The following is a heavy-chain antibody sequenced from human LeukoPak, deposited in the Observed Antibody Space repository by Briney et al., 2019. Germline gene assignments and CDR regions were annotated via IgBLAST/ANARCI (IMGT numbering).Heavy chain of an antibody. V-gene: IGHV3-23*01. D-gene: IGHD2-2*01. J-gene: IGHJ3*02. CDR3: AKGPAATNDAFDI. CDR2: VSPPGGGT. CDR1: GFTFSNHG. Sequence: GGSLRLSCAASGFTFSNHGMNWVRQAPGKGLEWLSGVSPPGGGTYYADSVKGRFTISRDDSKNTLSLQMNSLRVEDTAVYYCAKGPAATNDAFDIWGQGTMVTVSS.